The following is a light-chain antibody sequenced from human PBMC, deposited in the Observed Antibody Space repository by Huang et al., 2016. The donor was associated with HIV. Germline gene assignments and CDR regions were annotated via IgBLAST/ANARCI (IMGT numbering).Light chain of an antibody. J-gene: IGKJ1*01. V-gene: IGKV3-20*01. CDR2: GAS. CDR1: QSVFNNNY. CDR3: QQYGSSLA. Sequence: EIVLTHSPGILSLSPGESATLSCRASQSVFNNNYLAWYQQKPGQAPRLIIFGASSTATGISDRIRGRGSGTDFTLTISRLEPEDFAVYYCQQYGSSLAFGPGTKVEIK.